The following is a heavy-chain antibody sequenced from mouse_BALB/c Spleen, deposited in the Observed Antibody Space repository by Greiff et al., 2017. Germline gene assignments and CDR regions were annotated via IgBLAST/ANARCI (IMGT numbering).Heavy chain of an antibody. CDR3: ARKYGNFYYAMDY. V-gene: IGHV1-4*02. CDR1: GYTFTSYT. D-gene: IGHD2-10*02. CDR2: INPSSGYT. Sequence: QVQLQQSAAELARPGASVKMSCKASGYTFTSYTMHWVKQRPGQGLEWIGYINPSSGYTEYNQKFKDKTTLTADKSSSTAYMQLSSLTSEDSAVYDCARKYGNFYYAMDYWGQGTSVTVSS. J-gene: IGHJ4*01.